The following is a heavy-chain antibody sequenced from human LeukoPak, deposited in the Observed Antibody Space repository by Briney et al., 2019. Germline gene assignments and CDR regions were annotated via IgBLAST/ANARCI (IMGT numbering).Heavy chain of an antibody. D-gene: IGHD1-7*01. Sequence: GESLKISCKGSGYSFTSYWIGWVRQMPGNGLEWMGIIYPGDSDTRCSPSFQGQVTISADKSISTAYLQWSSLKASDTAMYYCAIQELPGQYYYYGMDVWGQGTTVTVSS. CDR3: AIQELPGQYYYYGMDV. CDR1: GYSFTSYW. CDR2: IYPGDSDT. V-gene: IGHV5-51*01. J-gene: IGHJ6*02.